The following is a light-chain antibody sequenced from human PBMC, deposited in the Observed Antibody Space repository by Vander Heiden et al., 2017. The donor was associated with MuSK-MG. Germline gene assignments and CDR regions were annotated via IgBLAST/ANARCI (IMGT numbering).Light chain of an antibody. CDR1: QSVSSN. CDR2: GAS. Sequence: EIVMTQSPATLSVSPGERATLSCRASQSVSSNLAWYQQKPGQAPRLLIYGASTRANGIPDRFSGSGSGTEFTLTSSSRQSEDFAVYYGQQYNNWWTFGQGTKVEIK. CDR3: QQYNNWWT. J-gene: IGKJ1*01. V-gene: IGKV3-15*01.